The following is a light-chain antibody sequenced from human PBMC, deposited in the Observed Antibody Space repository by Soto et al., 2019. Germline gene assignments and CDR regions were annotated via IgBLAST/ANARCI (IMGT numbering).Light chain of an antibody. V-gene: IGLV2-14*01. CDR1: SSDAGAYNY. CDR2: EVS. Sequence: QSVLTQPASVSGSPGQAITISCTGTSSDAGAYNYVSWYQQHPGKAPKLMIYEVSNRPSGVSDRFSGSKSGNTASLTISGLPAEDEADYYCTSYTGSSNTVFGTGTKGTV. J-gene: IGLJ1*01. CDR3: TSYTGSSNTV.